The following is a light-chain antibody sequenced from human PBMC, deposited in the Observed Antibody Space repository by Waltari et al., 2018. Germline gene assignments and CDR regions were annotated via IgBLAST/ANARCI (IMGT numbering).Light chain of an antibody. V-gene: IGKV3-11*01. Sequence: EIVLTQSPATLSLSPGERDTLSCRSSQSVRRFLAWYQHKPGQAPRLLIYEASKRATGVPDRFSGSGSGTDFSLTISSLEPEDFAVYYCQQCDNWPPLTFGGGTKVE. CDR3: QQCDNWPPLT. CDR1: QSVRRF. J-gene: IGKJ4*01. CDR2: EAS.